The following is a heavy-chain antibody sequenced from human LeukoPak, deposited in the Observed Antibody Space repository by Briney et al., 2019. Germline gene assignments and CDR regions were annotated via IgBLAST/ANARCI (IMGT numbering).Heavy chain of an antibody. Sequence: SDPRSLTCTVSGGSSSSLDWGGLRQPTGKGLEWIGHISYTGGTNYNPALKSRVSISVGTSKQQLSLKLKSVTAADTAVYYCARDEDGHNSLDHWGQGTLVTVSS. CDR3: ARDEDGHNSLDH. CDR1: GGSSSSLD. CDR2: ISYTGGT. V-gene: IGHV4-59*01. D-gene: IGHD5-24*01. J-gene: IGHJ4*02.